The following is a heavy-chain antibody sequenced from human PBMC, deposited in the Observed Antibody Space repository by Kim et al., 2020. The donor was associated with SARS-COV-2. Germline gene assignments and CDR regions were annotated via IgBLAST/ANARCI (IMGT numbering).Heavy chain of an antibody. CDR1: GFTFSNAW. D-gene: IGHD3-9*01. CDR2: IKSKTDGGTT. Sequence: GGSLRLSCAASGFTFSNAWMSWVRQAPGKGLEWVGRIKSKTDGGTTDYAAPVKGRFTISRDDSKNTLYLQMNSLKTEDTAVYYCTTEYFDWLLSPYYYYYVMDVWGQGTTVTVSS. J-gene: IGHJ6*02. V-gene: IGHV3-15*01. CDR3: TTEYFDWLLSPYYYYYVMDV.